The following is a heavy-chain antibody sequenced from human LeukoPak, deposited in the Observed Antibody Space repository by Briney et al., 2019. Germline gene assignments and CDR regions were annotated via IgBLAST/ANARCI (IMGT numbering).Heavy chain of an antibody. CDR2: ISSSSSTI. V-gene: IGHV3-11*04. Sequence: GGSLRLSCAASGFTFSDYYMSWIRQAPGKGLEWVSYISSSSSTIYYADSVKGRFTISRDNAKNSLYLQMNSLRAEDTAVYYCARDLSVFGAVAPPYWGQGTLVTVSS. CDR1: GFTFSDYY. J-gene: IGHJ4*02. CDR3: ARDLSVFGAVAPPY. D-gene: IGHD6-19*01.